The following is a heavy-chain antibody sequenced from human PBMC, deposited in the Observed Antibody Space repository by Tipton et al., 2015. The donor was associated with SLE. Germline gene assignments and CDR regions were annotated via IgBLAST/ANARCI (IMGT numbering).Heavy chain of an antibody. V-gene: IGHV4-59*01. CDR2: IYFGGST. J-gene: IGHJ6*03. Sequence: TLSLTCTVSGGSISSYYWSWIRQPSGKGLEWIGYIYFGGSTNYNPSLKSRVTISLDTSKSQFSLKLSSVTAADTAVYYCASSVVVHYYMDVWGKGTTVTVSS. D-gene: IGHD2-2*01. CDR1: GGSISSYY. CDR3: ASSVVVHYYMDV.